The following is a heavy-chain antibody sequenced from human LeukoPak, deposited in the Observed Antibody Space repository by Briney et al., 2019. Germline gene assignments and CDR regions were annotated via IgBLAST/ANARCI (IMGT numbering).Heavy chain of an antibody. J-gene: IGHJ4*02. CDR2: IRVSNST. CDR1: GFAFSNYA. Sequence: GGSLILSCAASGFAFSNYAMSWVRQAPGKGLEWLSNIRVSNSTYYADSVKGRFTISRDNSKNTLYLQMYSLRVEDTAIYYCASGGNSGRSDYWGQGALVTVSS. D-gene: IGHD5-12*01. CDR3: ASGGNSGRSDY. V-gene: IGHV3-23*01.